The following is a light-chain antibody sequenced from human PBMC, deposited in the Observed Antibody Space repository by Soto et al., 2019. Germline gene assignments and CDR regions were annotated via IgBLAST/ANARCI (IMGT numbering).Light chain of an antibody. CDR3: SSSTSSTTHVV. Sequence: QSALTQPASVSGSLGQSITISCTGTSSDIGAYNYVSWYQQYPGKAPKLMIYDVSHRPSGISNRFSGSKSGNTASLTISGLQAEDEADYYCSSSTSSTTHVVFGGGTKLTVL. J-gene: IGLJ2*01. CDR2: DVS. CDR1: SSDIGAYNY. V-gene: IGLV2-14*01.